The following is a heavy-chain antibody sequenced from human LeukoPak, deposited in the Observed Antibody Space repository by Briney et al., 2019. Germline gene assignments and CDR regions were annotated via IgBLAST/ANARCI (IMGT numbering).Heavy chain of an antibody. Sequence: GGSLRLSCAASGFTVSSNYMSWVRQAPGKGLEWVSVIYSGGSTYYADSVKGRFTISSDNSKNTLYLQMNSLRAEDTAVYYCARPIGAYGSGSYYYWGQGTLVTVSS. D-gene: IGHD3-10*01. J-gene: IGHJ4*02. CDR2: IYSGGST. V-gene: IGHV3-53*01. CDR3: ARPIGAYGSGSYYY. CDR1: GFTVSSNY.